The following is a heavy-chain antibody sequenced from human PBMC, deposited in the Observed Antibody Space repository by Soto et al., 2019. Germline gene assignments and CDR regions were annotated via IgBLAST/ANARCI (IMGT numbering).Heavy chain of an antibody. Sequence: ASVKVSCKASGYTFTGHYMHWVRQAPGQGLEWMGWINPNSGGTNYAQKFQGRVTMTRDTSISTAYMELSRLRSDDTAVYYCARGVVDIVLMVYAHTDAFDSWGQGTMVTVSS. D-gene: IGHD2-8*01. V-gene: IGHV1-2*02. CDR3: ARGVVDIVLMVYAHTDAFDS. CDR1: GYTFTGHY. CDR2: INPNSGGT. J-gene: IGHJ3*02.